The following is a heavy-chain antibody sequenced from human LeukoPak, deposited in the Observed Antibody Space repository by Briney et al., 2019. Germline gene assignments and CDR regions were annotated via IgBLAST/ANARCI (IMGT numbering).Heavy chain of an antibody. V-gene: IGHV3-7*01. Sequence: GGSLRLSCAASGFTFSSYWMSWVRQAPGKGLEWVANIKQDGSGKFYVDSVKGRFTISRDNAKNSLYLQMNSLRAEDTAVYYCARDDPTLFWSGSPFYWGQGTLVTVSS. J-gene: IGHJ4*02. CDR2: IKQDGSGK. CDR1: GFTFSSYW. CDR3: ARDDPTLFWSGSPFY. D-gene: IGHD3-3*01.